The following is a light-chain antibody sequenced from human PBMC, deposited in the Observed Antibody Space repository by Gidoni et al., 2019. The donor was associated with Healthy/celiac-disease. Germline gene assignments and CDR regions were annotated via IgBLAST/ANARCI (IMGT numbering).Light chain of an antibody. CDR1: QTSSSW. Sequence: EIQLTQSPSTLSASVGDRVTIPCRASQTSSSWLACYQQKPGNAPKLLSSKVSSLESGVPSRFSGSGSGTEFTLTISSLQHDDFATYYCQQYITSWTFGQGTKVEIK. V-gene: IGKV1-5*03. J-gene: IGKJ1*01. CDR3: QQYITSWT. CDR2: KVS.